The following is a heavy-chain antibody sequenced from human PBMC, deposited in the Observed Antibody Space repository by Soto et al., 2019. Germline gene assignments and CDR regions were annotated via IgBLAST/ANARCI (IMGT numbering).Heavy chain of an antibody. J-gene: IGHJ3*02. D-gene: IGHD6-13*01. CDR1: GVTFSSYA. Sequence: SVNVSCKASGVTFSSYAISWVLQAPGQGLEWMGGIIPIFGTANYAQKFQGRVTITADESTSTAYMELSSLRSEDTAVYYCARDLSIAASPVAFDSWGQRTMVTVS. CDR2: IIPIFGTA. CDR3: ARDLSIAASPVAFDS. V-gene: IGHV1-69*13.